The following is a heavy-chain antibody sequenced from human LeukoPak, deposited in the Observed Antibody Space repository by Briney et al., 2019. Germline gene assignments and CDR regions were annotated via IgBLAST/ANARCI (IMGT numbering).Heavy chain of an antibody. Sequence: PSETLSLTCTVSGGSISSYYWSWIRQPPGKGLEWIEYIYYSGSTNYNPSLKSRVTISVDTSKNQFSLNLSSVTAADTAVYYCATQTTGSKWFDPWGQGTLVTVSS. CDR1: GGSISSYY. V-gene: IGHV4-59*08. J-gene: IGHJ5*02. D-gene: IGHD4-11*01. CDR2: IYYSGST. CDR3: ATQTTGSKWFDP.